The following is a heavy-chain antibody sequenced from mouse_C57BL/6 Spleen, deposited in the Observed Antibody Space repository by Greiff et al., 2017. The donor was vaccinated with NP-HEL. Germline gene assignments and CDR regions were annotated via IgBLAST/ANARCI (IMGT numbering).Heavy chain of an antibody. D-gene: IGHD2-1*01. CDR2: IRNKANGYTT. V-gene: IGHV7-3*01. J-gene: IGHJ2*01. CDR3: VRHSNYVPFDY. Sequence: EVMLVESGGGLVQPGGSLSLSCAASGFTFTDYYMSWVRQPPGKALEWLGFIRNKANGYTTEYSASVKGRFTISRDNSQSILYLQMNALRAEDSATYYCVRHSNYVPFDYWGQGTTLTVSS. CDR1: GFTFTDYY.